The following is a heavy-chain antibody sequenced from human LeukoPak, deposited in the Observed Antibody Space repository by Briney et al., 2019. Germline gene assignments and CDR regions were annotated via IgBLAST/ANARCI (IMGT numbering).Heavy chain of an antibody. V-gene: IGHV3-74*01. CDR3: ARGRYSGYYDSRSYGLGDY. CDR1: GFTFSSYW. Sequence: GGSLRLSCAASGFTFSSYWMHWVRQAPGKGLVWVSRIDSDGSSTNSADSVKGRFTISRDNAKNTLYLQMNSLRAEDTAVCYCARGRYSGYYDSRSYGLGDYWGQGTLVTVSS. D-gene: IGHD3-22*01. J-gene: IGHJ4*02. CDR2: IDSDGSST.